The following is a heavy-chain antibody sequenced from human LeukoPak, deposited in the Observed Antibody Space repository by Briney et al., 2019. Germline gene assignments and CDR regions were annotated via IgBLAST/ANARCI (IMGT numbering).Heavy chain of an antibody. V-gene: IGHV1-8*01. D-gene: IGHD6-25*01. CDR1: EYTFTSYD. J-gene: IGHJ4*02. CDR2: MNPNSGNT. CDR3: AKDQRPGVDY. Sequence: ASVKVSCKASEYTFTSYDINWVRQATGQGLEWMGWMNPNSGNTDYAQKFQGRVTMTRNTSINTAYMELSSLRSEDTAVYYCAKDQRPGVDYWGQGTLVTVSS.